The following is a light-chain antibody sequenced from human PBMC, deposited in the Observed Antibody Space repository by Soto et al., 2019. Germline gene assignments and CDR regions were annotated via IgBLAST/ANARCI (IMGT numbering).Light chain of an antibody. CDR2: GAS. Sequence: EIVMTQSPATLSVSPGERATLSCRASQSVSSNLAWYQQKPGQAPRLLIYGASTRATGIPARFSGSGSGTEFTLTIGSLQYEDFAVYYCQQYNNWPHTFGGGTKVDIK. CDR1: QSVSSN. CDR3: QQYNNWPHT. V-gene: IGKV3-15*01. J-gene: IGKJ4*01.